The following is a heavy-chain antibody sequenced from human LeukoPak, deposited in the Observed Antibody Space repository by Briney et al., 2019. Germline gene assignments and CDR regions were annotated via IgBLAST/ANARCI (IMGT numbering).Heavy chain of an antibody. D-gene: IGHD3-10*01. CDR2: ISSSSPYI. Sequence: GGSLRLSCAASGFTFSSYKMNWVRQAPGKGLGWVTSISSSSPYIYYADSVKGRFTISRDNAKNSLYLQMNSLRAEDTAVYYCARVAGSPPDYWGQGTLVTVSS. CDR1: GFTFSSYK. V-gene: IGHV3-21*01. CDR3: ARVAGSPPDY. J-gene: IGHJ4*02.